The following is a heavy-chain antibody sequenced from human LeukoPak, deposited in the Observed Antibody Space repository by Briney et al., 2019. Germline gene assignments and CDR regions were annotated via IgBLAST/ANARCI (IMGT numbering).Heavy chain of an antibody. Sequence: PSETLSLTCTVSGGSISSYYWSWIRQPPGKGLEGIGYIYYSGSTNYNPSLKSRVTISVDTSKNQFSPKLSSVTAADTAVYYCARQSTVTLAFDIWGQGTMVTVSS. J-gene: IGHJ3*02. V-gene: IGHV4-59*08. CDR2: IYYSGST. CDR3: ARQSTVTLAFDI. D-gene: IGHD4-17*01. CDR1: GGSISSYY.